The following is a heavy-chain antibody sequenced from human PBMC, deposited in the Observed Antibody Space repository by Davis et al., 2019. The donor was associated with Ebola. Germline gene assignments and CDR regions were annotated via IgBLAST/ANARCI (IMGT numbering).Heavy chain of an antibody. D-gene: IGHD3-10*01. Sequence: AASVKVSCKASGYTFTNYGISWVRQAPGQGLEWMGWISAYNGNTNYAQKLQGRVTMTTDTSTSTAYMELRSLKSDDTAVYYCARGITMVRGVTWFDPWGQGTLVTVSS. J-gene: IGHJ5*02. V-gene: IGHV1-18*01. CDR1: GYTFTNYG. CDR2: ISAYNGNT. CDR3: ARGITMVRGVTWFDP.